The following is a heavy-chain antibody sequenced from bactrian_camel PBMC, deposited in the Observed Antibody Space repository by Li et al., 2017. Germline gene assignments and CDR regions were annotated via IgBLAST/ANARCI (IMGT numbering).Heavy chain of an antibody. J-gene: IGHJ4*01. Sequence: HVQLVESGGGSTQAGGSLRLACTVSRFTYENYCMAWFRQAPGKGREGVAALRSDGLTSHADSVKGRFTLYLDSARYTAYLEMNNLNPDDTAVYYCAYRLARNSDKCNAGLTYQYSDWGQGTQVTVS. CDR1: RFTYENYC. D-gene: IGHD4*01. V-gene: IGHV3S55*01. CDR2: LRSDGLT. CDR3: AYRLARNSDKCNAGLTYQYSD.